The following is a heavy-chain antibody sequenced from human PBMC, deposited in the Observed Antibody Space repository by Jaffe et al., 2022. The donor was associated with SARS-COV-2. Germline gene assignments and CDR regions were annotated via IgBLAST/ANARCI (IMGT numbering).Heavy chain of an antibody. V-gene: IGHV3-53*01. CDR3: ARDLGGGGHYFDY. CDR1: GFTVSSNY. D-gene: IGHD2-21*01. Sequence: EVQLVESGGGLIQPGGSLRLSCAASGFTVSSNYMSWVRQAPGKGLEWVSFIYSGGTTNYADSVKGRFTISRDSSKNTLYLQMHSLRVEDTAVYYCARDLGGGGHYFDYWGQGTLVTVSS. J-gene: IGHJ4*02. CDR2: IYSGGTT.